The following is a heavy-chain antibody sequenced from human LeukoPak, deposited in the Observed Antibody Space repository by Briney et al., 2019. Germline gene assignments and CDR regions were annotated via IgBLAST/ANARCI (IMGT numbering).Heavy chain of an antibody. CDR3: ARVSGTYDAFDI. CDR1: GGSISSGDYY. CDR2: IYYSGST. D-gene: IGHD3-3*02. V-gene: IGHV4-30-4*01. Sequence: SETLTLTCTVSGGSISSGDYYWSWIRQPPGKGLEWIGYIYYSGSTYYNPSLKSRVTISVDTSKSQFSLKLSSVTAADTAVYYRARVSGTYDAFDIWGQGTMVTVSS. J-gene: IGHJ3*02.